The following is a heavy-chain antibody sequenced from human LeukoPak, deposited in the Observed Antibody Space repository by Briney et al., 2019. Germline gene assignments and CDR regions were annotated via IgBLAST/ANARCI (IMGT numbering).Heavy chain of an antibody. D-gene: IGHD7-27*01. CDR2: IYYSGST. CDR1: GGSISSHY. V-gene: IGHV4-59*11. J-gene: IGHJ6*03. CDR3: ERSNWGSDSYYYYMDV. Sequence: TSETLSLTCTVSGGSISSHYWSWIRQPPGKGLEWIGYIYYSGSTNYSPSLKNRVTISVDTSKKQFSLKLSSVTAADTALYYCERSNWGSDSYYYYMDVWGNGTTVTVSS.